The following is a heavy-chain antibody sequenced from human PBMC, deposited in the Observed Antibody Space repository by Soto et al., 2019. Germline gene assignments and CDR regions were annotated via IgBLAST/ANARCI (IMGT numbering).Heavy chain of an antibody. D-gene: IGHD1-7*01. CDR1: GFTFTSSA. J-gene: IGHJ6*02. V-gene: IGHV1-58*01. CDR3: AADSTGTTFHYYGMDV. Sequence: ASVTVSCKASGFTFTSSAVQWVRQARGQRLEWIGWIVVGSGNTNYAQKFQERVTITRDMSTSTAYMELSSLRSEDTAVYYCAADSTGTTFHYYGMDVWGQGTTVTVSS. CDR2: IVVGSGNT.